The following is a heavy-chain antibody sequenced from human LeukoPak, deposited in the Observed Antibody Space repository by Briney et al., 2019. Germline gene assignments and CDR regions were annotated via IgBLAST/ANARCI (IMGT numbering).Heavy chain of an antibody. J-gene: IGHJ5*02. D-gene: IGHD3-22*01. CDR1: GGSFSGYY. V-gene: IGHV4-34*01. CDR2: INHSGST. CDR3: ARETYYYSIPRTDWFDP. Sequence: PSGTLSLTCAVYGGSFSGYYWSWIRQPPGKGLEWIGEINHSGSTNYNPSLKSRVTISVDTSKNQFSLKLSSVTAADTAVYYCARETYYYSIPRTDWFDPWGQGTLVTVSS.